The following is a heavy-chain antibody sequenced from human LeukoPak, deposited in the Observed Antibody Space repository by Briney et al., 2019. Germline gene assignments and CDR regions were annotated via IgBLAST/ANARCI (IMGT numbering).Heavy chain of an antibody. CDR1: GFTFSSYE. D-gene: IGHD6-13*01. J-gene: IGHJ4*02. V-gene: IGHV3-48*03. CDR3: ARDPQQLVLGPFDY. Sequence: GGSLRLSCAASGFTFSSYEMNWVRQAPGKGLGWVSYISSSGSTIYYADSVKGRFTISRDNAKSSLYLQMNSLRAEDTAVYYCARDPQQLVLGPFDYWGQGTLVTVSS. CDR2: ISSSGSTI.